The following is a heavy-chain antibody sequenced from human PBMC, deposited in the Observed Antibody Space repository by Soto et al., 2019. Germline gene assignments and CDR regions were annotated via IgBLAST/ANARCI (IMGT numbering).Heavy chain of an antibody. CDR1: GYSFTSYW. Sequence: PGESLKISCKASGYSFTSYWIAWVRQMPGKGLEWMGIINPGDSDTRYSPSFQGQVTISVDQPTGTVYLEWSSLKASDSAMYYCARRHTGSYFEVYSWFNPWGQGTRVTVSS. V-gene: IGHV5-51*01. D-gene: IGHD1-26*01. J-gene: IGHJ5*02. CDR3: ARRHTGSYFEVYSWFNP. CDR2: INPGDSDT.